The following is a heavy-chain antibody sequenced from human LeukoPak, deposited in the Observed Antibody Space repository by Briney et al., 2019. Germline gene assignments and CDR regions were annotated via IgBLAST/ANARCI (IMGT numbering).Heavy chain of an antibody. Sequence: GGSLRLSCAASGFTFSSYEMNWVRQAPGKGLEWVSYISTSGSTMYYADSVKGRFSISRDNAKNSLYLQMNSLRGEDTAVYYCARVGYSYDDWGQGTPVTVSS. V-gene: IGHV3-48*03. CDR1: GFTFSSYE. CDR3: ARVGYSYDD. D-gene: IGHD5-18*01. J-gene: IGHJ4*02. CDR2: ISTSGSTM.